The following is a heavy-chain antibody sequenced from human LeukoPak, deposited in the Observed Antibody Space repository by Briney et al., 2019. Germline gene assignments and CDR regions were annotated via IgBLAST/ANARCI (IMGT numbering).Heavy chain of an antibody. V-gene: IGHV3-7*01. CDR3: ARYPIQELAVIDY. J-gene: IGHJ4*02. CDR2: IKQDGSEK. Sequence: GGSLRLSCAASRFTFSSYAMSWVRQAPGKGLEWVANIKQDGSEKYYVDSVKGRFTISRDNAKNSLYLQMNSLRAEDTAVYYCARYPIQELAVIDYWGQGTLVTVSS. D-gene: IGHD2-8*01. CDR1: RFTFSSYA.